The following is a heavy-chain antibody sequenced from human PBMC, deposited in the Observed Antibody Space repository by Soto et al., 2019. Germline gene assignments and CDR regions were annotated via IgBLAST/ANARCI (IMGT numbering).Heavy chain of an antibody. J-gene: IGHJ4*02. CDR1: GRSISSSSYY. V-gene: IGHV4-39*01. CDR3: ARNYYGGPGY. CDR2: INYSGST. Sequence: SETLSLTCTVSGRSISSSSYYWGWIRQPPGKGLEWIGNINYSGSTYYNPSLKSRVTISVDTSKNQFSLNLSSVTAADTAVYYCARNYYGGPGYWGQGTLVTVSS. D-gene: IGHD4-17*01.